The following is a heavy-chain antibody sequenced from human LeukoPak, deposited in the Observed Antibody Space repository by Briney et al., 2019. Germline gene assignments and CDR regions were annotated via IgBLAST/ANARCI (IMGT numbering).Heavy chain of an antibody. J-gene: IGHJ4*02. CDR2: INPNSGGT. Sequence: ASVKVSCKASGYTFTGYYMHWVRQAPGLGLEWMGWINPNSGGTNYAQKFQGRVTMTRDTSISTAYMELSRLRSDDTAVYYCARVYDFWSGYLFDYWGQGTPVTVSS. CDR1: GYTFTGYY. D-gene: IGHD3-3*01. V-gene: IGHV1-2*02. CDR3: ARVYDFWSGYLFDY.